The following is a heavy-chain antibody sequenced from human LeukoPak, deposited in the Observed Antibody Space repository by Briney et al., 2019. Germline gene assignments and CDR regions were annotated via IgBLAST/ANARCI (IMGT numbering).Heavy chain of an antibody. Sequence: SVKVSCKASGGTFSSYAISWVRQAPGQGLEWMGRIIPIFGIADYAQKFQGRVTITADKSTSTAYMELSSLRSEDTAVYYCARTYCSGGSCYDLPYYYYYGMDVWGQGTTVTVSS. J-gene: IGHJ6*02. CDR2: IIPIFGIA. V-gene: IGHV1-69*04. CDR3: ARTYCSGGSCYDLPYYYYYGMDV. CDR1: GGTFSSYA. D-gene: IGHD2-15*01.